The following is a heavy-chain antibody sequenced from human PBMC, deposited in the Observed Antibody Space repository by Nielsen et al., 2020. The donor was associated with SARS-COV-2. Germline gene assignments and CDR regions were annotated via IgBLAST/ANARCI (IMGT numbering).Heavy chain of an antibody. CDR1: GYIFTSYW. V-gene: IGHV5-51*01. CDR2: IYPGDSDT. D-gene: IGHD5-12*01. Sequence: GESLKISCKTSGYIFTSYWIGWVRQMSGKGLEWMGIIYPGDSDTRCSSSLQGQFTISADKSLNTAYLQWSSLTASDTAMYYCVRNNGHTAYDYSDYWGRGTLVTVSS. J-gene: IGHJ4*02. CDR3: VRNNGHTAYDYSDY.